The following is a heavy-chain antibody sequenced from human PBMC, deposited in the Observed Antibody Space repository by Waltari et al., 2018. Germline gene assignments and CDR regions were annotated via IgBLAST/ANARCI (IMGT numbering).Heavy chain of an antibody. CDR2: ISFDGNEK. CDR3: AKELYPGYARRLFDY. Sequence: QVQLVESGGGVVQPGRSLRLSCTASGFRFSNYGMHWVRQAPGKGLEWVAIISFDGNEKHYADSVKGRLTVSRDNSKNTLLLQLNSLRAEDTAVYYCAKELYPGYARRLFDYWGQGTLVTVSS. J-gene: IGHJ4*02. CDR1: GFRFSNYG. D-gene: IGHD5-12*01. V-gene: IGHV3-30*18.